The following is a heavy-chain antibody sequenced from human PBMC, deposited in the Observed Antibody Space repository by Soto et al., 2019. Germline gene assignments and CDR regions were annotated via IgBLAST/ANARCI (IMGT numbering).Heavy chain of an antibody. Sequence: SETLSLTCTVSGGSISSYYWSWIRQPPGKGLEWIGYIYYSGSTNYNPSLKSRVTISVDTSKNQFSLKLSSVTAADTAVYYCARRRVIMEYYYYYYYMDVWGKGTTVTVSS. CDR2: IYYSGST. CDR3: ARRRVIMEYYYYYYYMDV. D-gene: IGHD3-3*01. J-gene: IGHJ6*03. CDR1: GGSISSYY. V-gene: IGHV4-59*08.